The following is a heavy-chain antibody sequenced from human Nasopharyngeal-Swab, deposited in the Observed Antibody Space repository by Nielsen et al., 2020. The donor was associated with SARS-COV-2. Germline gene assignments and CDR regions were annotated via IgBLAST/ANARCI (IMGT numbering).Heavy chain of an antibody. Sequence: RQAPGKGLEWIGSIYHSGSTYYNPSLKSRVTISVDTSKNQFSLKLSSVTAADTAVYYCARVLYNYYYYYYMDVWGKRTTVTVSS. CDR2: IYHSGST. J-gene: IGHJ6*03. D-gene: IGHD2-8*01. V-gene: IGHV4-38-2*02. CDR3: ARVLYNYYYYYYMDV.